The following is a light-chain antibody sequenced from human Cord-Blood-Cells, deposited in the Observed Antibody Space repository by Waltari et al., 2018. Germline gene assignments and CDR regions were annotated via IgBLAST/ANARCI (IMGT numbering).Light chain of an antibody. J-gene: IGLJ3*02. CDR3: QSYDSSLSGWV. CDR2: GNS. Sequence: QSELTQPPTVTGAPGHSVPISGPGSRPNIGAGHAVHRYQQLPGTAPKLLIYGNSNRPSGVPDRFSGSKSGTSASLAITGLQAEDEADYYCQSYDSSLSGWVFGGGTKLTVL. V-gene: IGLV1-40*01. CDR1: RPNIGAGHA.